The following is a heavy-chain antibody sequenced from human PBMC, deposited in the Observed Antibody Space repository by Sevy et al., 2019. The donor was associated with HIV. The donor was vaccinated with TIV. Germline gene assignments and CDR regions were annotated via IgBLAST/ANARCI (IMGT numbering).Heavy chain of an antibody. CDR2: IKQDGSEK. J-gene: IGHJ5*02. CDR1: GLTFSSYW. Sequence: GGSLRLSCAASGLTFSSYWMSWVRQAPGKGLEWVAHIKQDGSEKYYVDSVKGRFTISRDNAKNSLYLQMNSLRAEDTAVYYCARMVNYYDSSGLNWFDPWGQGTLVTVSS. D-gene: IGHD3-22*01. CDR3: ARMVNYYDSSGLNWFDP. V-gene: IGHV3-7*01.